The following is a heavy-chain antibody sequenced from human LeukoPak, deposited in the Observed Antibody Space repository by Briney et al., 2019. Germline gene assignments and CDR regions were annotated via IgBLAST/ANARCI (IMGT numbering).Heavy chain of an antibody. J-gene: IGHJ6*03. CDR1: GGYISSYY. D-gene: IGHD6-19*01. CDR3: AREHGSGGYYYYMDV. Sequence: SETLSLTCTVSGGYISSYYWSWIRQPPGKGLEWIACIYYTGNTDYNSSLKSRVTISVDTSKNQFSLKLSSVTAADTAVYYCAREHGSGGYYYYMDVWGKGTTVTVSS. CDR2: IYYTGNT. V-gene: IGHV4-59*01.